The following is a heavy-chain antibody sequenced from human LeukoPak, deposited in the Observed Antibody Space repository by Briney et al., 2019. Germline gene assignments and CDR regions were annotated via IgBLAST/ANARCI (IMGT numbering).Heavy chain of an antibody. D-gene: IGHD3-16*01. J-gene: IGHJ4*02. V-gene: IGHV3-30*01. CDR3: AREAGDYDAGGHPPTPYYFDL. CDR2: ISYDGSNK. Sequence: GGSLRLSCAASGFTFSSYAMHWVRQAPGKGLEWVAVISYDGSNKYYADSVKGRFTISRDNSKNTLYLQMNSLRAEDTAVYYCAREAGDYDAGGHPPTPYYFDLWGQGTLVTVSS. CDR1: GFTFSSYA.